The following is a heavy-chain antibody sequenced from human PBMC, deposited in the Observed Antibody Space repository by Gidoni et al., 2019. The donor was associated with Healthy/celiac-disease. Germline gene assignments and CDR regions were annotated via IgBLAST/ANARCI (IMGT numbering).Heavy chain of an antibody. CDR3: AREDTAMVTLDY. D-gene: IGHD5-18*01. CDR2: IYTSGST. Sequence: QVQLQESGPGLVTPSQTLSLTCTVSGGSISSGSYYWSWIRQPAGKGLEWIGRIYTSGSTNYNPSLKSRVTMSVDTSKNQFSRKLSSVTAADTAVYYCAREDTAMVTLDYWGQGTLVTVSS. J-gene: IGHJ4*02. V-gene: IGHV4-61*02. CDR1: GGSISSGSYY.